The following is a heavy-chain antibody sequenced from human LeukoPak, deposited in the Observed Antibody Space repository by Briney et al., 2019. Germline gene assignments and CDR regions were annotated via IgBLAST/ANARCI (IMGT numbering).Heavy chain of an antibody. CDR3: ARDSNWFDP. V-gene: IGHV4-61*02. J-gene: IGHJ5*02. Sequence: SETLSLTCTVSGGSISSGSYYWSWIRQPAGKGLEWIGRIYTSGSTNYNPSLKSRVTISVDTSKNQFSLKLSSVTAADTAVYYCARDSNWFDPWGQGTLVTDSS. CDR1: GGSISSGSYY. CDR2: IYTSGST.